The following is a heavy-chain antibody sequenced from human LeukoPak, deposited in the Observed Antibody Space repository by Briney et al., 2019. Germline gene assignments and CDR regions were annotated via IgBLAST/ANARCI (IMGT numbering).Heavy chain of an antibody. V-gene: IGHV3-23*01. CDR1: GFTFSIYA. D-gene: IGHD3-22*01. CDR3: AKDRPNYYGSNGHYYKLNGDC. CDR2: ITSRGEST. J-gene: IGHJ4*02. Sequence: GGSLRLSCAASGFTFSIYAMSWVRQAPGKGLQWVSSITSRGESTWYVDSVKGRFTITRDNSENTLYLQMHSLRAEDTAVYYCAKDRPNYYGSNGHYYKLNGDCWGQGTLVTVSS.